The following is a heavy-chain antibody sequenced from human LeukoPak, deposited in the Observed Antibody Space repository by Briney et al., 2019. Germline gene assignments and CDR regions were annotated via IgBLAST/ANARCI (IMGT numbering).Heavy chain of an antibody. V-gene: IGHV3-33*01. D-gene: IGHD6-6*01. CDR3: TRDSTSRAFHY. Sequence: PGGSLRLACAASGFTFSSYGMHWVRQAPGKGLEWVAVIWYDGITNYYADSVKGRFTISRDNSKNTLYLQMNSLRAEDTAVYYCTRDSTSRAFHYWGQGTLVTVSS. J-gene: IGHJ4*02. CDR1: GFTFSSYG. CDR2: IWYDGITN.